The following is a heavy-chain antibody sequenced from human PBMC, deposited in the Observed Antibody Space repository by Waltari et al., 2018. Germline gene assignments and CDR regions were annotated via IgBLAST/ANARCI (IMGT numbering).Heavy chain of an antibody. V-gene: IGHV4-59*01. Sequence: QVQLQESGPGLVKPSETLSLTCTVSGGSISSYYWSWIRQPPGKGLEWIGDIYYSGSTTATPSLKSRVTIAVDTAKIQFSLKLSSVTAADTAVYYCARYNWNRFDYWGQGTLVTVSS. CDR1: GGSISSYY. CDR3: ARYNWNRFDY. D-gene: IGHD1-20*01. J-gene: IGHJ4*02. CDR2: IYYSGST.